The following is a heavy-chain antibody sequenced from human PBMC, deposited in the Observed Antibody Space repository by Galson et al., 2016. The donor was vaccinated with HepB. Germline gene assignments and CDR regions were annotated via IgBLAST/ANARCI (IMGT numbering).Heavy chain of an antibody. CDR3: VKELAAAPYAFEI. D-gene: IGHD6-13*01. J-gene: IGHJ3*02. Sequence: SLRLSCAGSGFRFDDHDMHWVRQAPGKGLEWVSGITWNSGRMGYADSVKGRFTISRDNAKNSLYLQMGSLRPEDTALYYCVKELAAAPYAFEIWGQGTMVTVSS. CDR2: ITWNSGRM. V-gene: IGHV3-9*01. CDR1: GFRFDDHD.